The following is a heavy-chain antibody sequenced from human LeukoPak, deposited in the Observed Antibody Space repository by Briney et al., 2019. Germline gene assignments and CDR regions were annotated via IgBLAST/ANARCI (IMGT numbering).Heavy chain of an antibody. J-gene: IGHJ6*03. CDR1: GFTSSTYG. CDR3: AKDSNPAGYYYMDV. D-gene: IGHD1-14*01. CDR2: IWYDGSNK. Sequence: GGSLRLSCAASGFTSSTYGMYWVRQAPGKGLDWVAVIWYDGSNKYYADSVKGRFTISRDNSKNTLYLQMNSLRAEDTAVYYCAKDSNPAGYYYMDVWGKGTTVTVSS. V-gene: IGHV3-33*06.